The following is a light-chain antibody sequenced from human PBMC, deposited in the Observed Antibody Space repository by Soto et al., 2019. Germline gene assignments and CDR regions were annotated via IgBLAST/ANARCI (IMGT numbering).Light chain of an antibody. CDR3: QQYNSYWT. V-gene: IGKV1-5*03. CDR2: KAS. CDR1: QSISSW. J-gene: IGKJ1*01. Sequence: DLQMTQSPASLSASVGDRVPITCRASQSISSWLAWYQQKPGKAPKILIYKASSLESGVPSRFSGSGSGTEFTLTISSLQPDDFATYYCQQYNSYWTFGQGTKVDIK.